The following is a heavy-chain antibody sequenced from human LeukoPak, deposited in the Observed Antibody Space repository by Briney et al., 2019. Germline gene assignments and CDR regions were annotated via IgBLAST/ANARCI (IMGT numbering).Heavy chain of an antibody. CDR3: ARGGFWGIAAAGTDFA. V-gene: IGHV4-31*03. Sequence: PSETLSLTCTVSGGSISSGGYYWSWLRQHPGKGLEWIGYIYYSGSTYYNPSLKSRVTISVDTSKNQFSLKLSSVTAADTAVYYCARGGFWGIAAAGTDFAWGQGTLVTVSS. CDR2: IYYSGST. J-gene: IGHJ5*02. CDR1: GGSISSGGYY. D-gene: IGHD6-13*01.